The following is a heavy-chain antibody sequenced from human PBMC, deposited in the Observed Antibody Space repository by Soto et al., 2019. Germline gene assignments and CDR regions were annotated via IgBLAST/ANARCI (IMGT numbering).Heavy chain of an antibody. V-gene: IGHV3-64*01. CDR3: ARGFNGDYVFDY. CDR1: GFTFSSYA. Sequence: EVQLVESGGGLVQPGGSLRLSCAASGFTFSSYAMHWVRQAPGKGLEYVSAISSNGGSTYYANSVKGRFTISRDNSKNTLYLHMGSLRAEDMAVYYCARGFNGDYVFDYWGQGTLVTVSS. J-gene: IGHJ4*02. D-gene: IGHD4-17*01. CDR2: ISSNGGST.